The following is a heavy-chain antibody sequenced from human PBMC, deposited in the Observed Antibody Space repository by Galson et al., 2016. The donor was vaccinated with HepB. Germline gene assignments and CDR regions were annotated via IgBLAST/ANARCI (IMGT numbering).Heavy chain of an antibody. CDR3: ASWDYTSGPLDS. V-gene: IGHV3-7*01. D-gene: IGHD6-19*01. CDR1: GFGLFNFW. CDR2: ITQDGSGK. J-gene: IGHJ4*02. Sequence: SLRLSCAASGFGLFNFWTNWVRQTPGGGLEWGANITQDGSGKPYVDSVKGRFTISRDNAKNLLYLQMNSLRADDTAVYFCASWDYTSGPLDSWGRGTLVTVSS.